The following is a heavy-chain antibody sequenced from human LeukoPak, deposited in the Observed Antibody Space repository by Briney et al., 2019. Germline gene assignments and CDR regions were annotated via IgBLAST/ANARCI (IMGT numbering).Heavy chain of an antibody. CDR2: IYHSGST. CDR3: ARLGWSRTAFDY. V-gene: IGHV4-38-2*01. D-gene: IGHD2-15*01. J-gene: IGHJ4*02. Sequence: PSETLSLTCAVSGYSLSSGYYWGWIRQPPGKGLEWIGSIYHSGSTYYNPSLKSRVTISVDTSKNQFSLKLSSVTAADTAVYYCARLGWSRTAFDYWGQGTLVTVSS. CDR1: GYSLSSGYY.